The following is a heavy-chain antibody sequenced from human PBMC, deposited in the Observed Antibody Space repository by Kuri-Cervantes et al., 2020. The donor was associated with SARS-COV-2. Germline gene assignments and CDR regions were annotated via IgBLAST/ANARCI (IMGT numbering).Heavy chain of an antibody. V-gene: IGHV3-23*01. CDR3: AKDCDV. CDR2: ISGSGGST. Sequence: GESLKISCEVSGFTFERFAMGWVRQAPGKGLEWVSAISGSGGSTYYADSVEGRFTISRDNSKNTLYLQMNSLRAEDTAVYYCAKDCDVWGKGTTVTVSS. CDR1: GFTFERFA. J-gene: IGHJ6*04.